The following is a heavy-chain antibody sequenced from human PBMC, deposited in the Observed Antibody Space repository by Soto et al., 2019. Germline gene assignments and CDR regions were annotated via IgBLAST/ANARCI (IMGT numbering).Heavy chain of an antibody. CDR1: GGSVNSDNYY. V-gene: IGHV4-61*01. J-gene: IGHJ4*02. D-gene: IGHD3-10*01. CDR3: ATRPLWFGDYYFGY. CDR2: IYNSGST. Sequence: QVQLQESGPGLVKPSETLSLTCTVSGGSVNSDNYYWGWIRQPPGKALEWIGYIYNSGSTNYNPSLKSRVTISLDSSTSRFSLGLSSVTAADTAVYYCATRPLWFGDYYFGYWGQGTRVTVT.